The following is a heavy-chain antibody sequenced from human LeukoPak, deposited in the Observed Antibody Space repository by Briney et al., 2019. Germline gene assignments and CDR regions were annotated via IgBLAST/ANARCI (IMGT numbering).Heavy chain of an antibody. V-gene: IGHV4-39*01. Sequence: PSETLSLTCTVSGGSISSSSYYWGWIRQPPGTGLEWIGSIYYSGSTYYNPSLKSRVTISVDTSKNQFSLKLSSVTAADTAVYYCARLGYSRYDYYFDYWGQGTLVTVSS. CDR1: GGSISSSSYY. J-gene: IGHJ4*02. D-gene: IGHD5-12*01. CDR3: ARLGYSRYDYYFDY. CDR2: IYYSGST.